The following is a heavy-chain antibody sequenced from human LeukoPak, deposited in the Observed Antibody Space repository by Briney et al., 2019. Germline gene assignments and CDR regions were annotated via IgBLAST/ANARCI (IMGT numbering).Heavy chain of an antibody. J-gene: IGHJ4*02. CDR2: ISTSGST. V-gene: IGHV4-61*02. Sequence: SETLSLTCSVSGGSVTSGSYYWSWIRQSAGKGLEWIGRISTSGSTNYNPSLKSRVTMLLDTSKNQFSLKLNSVTAADTAVYYCARGAALAIDYWGQGALVTVSS. CDR1: GGSVTSGSYY. CDR3: ARGAALAIDY. D-gene: IGHD2-15*01.